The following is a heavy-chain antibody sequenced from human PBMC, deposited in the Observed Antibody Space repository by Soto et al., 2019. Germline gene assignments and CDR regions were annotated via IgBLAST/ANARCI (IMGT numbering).Heavy chain of an antibody. CDR3: ARDTVGYSYSRGFYYYYGMDV. D-gene: IGHD5-18*01. CDR1: GFTFSSYA. Sequence: PGGSLRLSCAASGFTFSSYAMHWVRQAPGRGLEWVAVISYDGSNKYYADSVKGRFTISRDNSKNTLYLQMNSLRAEDTAVYYCARDTVGYSYSRGFYYYYGMDVWGQGPTVTVSS. V-gene: IGHV3-30-3*01. J-gene: IGHJ6*02. CDR2: ISYDGSNK.